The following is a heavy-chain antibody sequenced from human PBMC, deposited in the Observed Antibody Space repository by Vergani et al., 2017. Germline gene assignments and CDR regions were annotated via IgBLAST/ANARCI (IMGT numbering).Heavy chain of an antibody. CDR1: GYSFTSYW. CDR3: ARHRGWGLVVVAATPWYYYYGMDV. V-gene: IGHV5-51*01. J-gene: IGHJ6*02. Sequence: EVQLVQSGAEVKKPGESLKISCKGSGYSFTSYWIGWVRQMPGKGLERMGIIYPGDSDTRYSPSFQGQVTISADKSISTAYLQWSSLKASDTAMYYCARHRGWGLVVVAATPWYYYYGMDVWGQGTLVTVSS. CDR2: IYPGDSDT. D-gene: IGHD2-15*01.